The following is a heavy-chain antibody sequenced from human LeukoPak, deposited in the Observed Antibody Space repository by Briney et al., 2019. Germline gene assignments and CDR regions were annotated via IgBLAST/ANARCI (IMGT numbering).Heavy chain of an antibody. Sequence: GESLRLSCAASGFTFSSYAMSWVRQPPGKGLEWVADISGSGASAYYADTPYGRFTISRDNSTSTLYLKLNSLRAEATAIDDCAKDFFARVRELYGIDVWGQGTTVTVSS. J-gene: IGHJ6*02. CDR3: AKDFFARVRELYGIDV. D-gene: IGHD2/OR15-2a*01. CDR1: GFTFSSYA. V-gene: IGHV3-23*01. CDR2: ISGSGASA.